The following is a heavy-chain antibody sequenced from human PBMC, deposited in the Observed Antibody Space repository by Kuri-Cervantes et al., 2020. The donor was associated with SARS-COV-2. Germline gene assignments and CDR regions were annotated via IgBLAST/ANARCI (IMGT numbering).Heavy chain of an antibody. V-gene: IGHV4-39*01. CDR2: IYYSGST. CDR3: ASYSSSWYPGL. D-gene: IGHD6-13*01. J-gene: IGHJ2*01. CDR1: GGSISSGSYY. Sequence: SETLSLTCTVSGGSISSGSYYWGWIRQPPGKGLEWIGSIYYSGSTYYNPSLKSRVTISVDTSKNQFSLKLSSVTAADTDVYYCASYSSSWYPGLWGRGTLVTVSS.